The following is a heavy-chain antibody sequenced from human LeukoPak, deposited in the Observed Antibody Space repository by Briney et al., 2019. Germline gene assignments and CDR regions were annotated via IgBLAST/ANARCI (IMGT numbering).Heavy chain of an antibody. Sequence: ASVKVSCKASGYTLTSYYMHWVRQAPGQGLEWMGIINPSGGSTSYAQKFQGRVTMTRDTSTSTVYMELSSLRSEDTAVYYCARDRAAYDAFDIWGQGTMVTVSS. J-gene: IGHJ3*02. CDR1: GYTLTSYY. CDR3: ARDRAAYDAFDI. V-gene: IGHV1-46*01. CDR2: INPSGGST. D-gene: IGHD2-15*01.